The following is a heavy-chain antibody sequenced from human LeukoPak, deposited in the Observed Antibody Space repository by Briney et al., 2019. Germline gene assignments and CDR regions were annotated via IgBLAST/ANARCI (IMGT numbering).Heavy chain of an antibody. D-gene: IGHD6-13*01. CDR1: GGSFSGYY. V-gene: IGHV4-59*01. CDR3: ARRMASSGKGFDY. Sequence: SETLSLTCAVYGGSFSGYYWSWIRQPPGKGLGWIGDIDYTGSTKCNPSLKSRVTISVDMSKNQFSLKLTSVTAADTAVYYCARRMASSGKGFDYWGQGTLVTVSS. J-gene: IGHJ4*02. CDR2: IDYTGST.